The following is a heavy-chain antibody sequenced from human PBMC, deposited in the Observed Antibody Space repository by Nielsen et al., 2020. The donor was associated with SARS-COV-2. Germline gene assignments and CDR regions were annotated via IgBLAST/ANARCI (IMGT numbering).Heavy chain of an antibody. CDR2: IYYTGST. Sequence: SETLSLTCAVYGGSLSGSYWSWIRQPPGKGLEWIGYIYYTGSTNYNPSLKSRVTISVDKSKNQFSLNLSSVTAADTAVYYCARVSNSGWIFDYWGQGIRITASS. CDR3: ARVSNSGWIFDY. D-gene: IGHD6-19*01. J-gene: IGHJ4*02. CDR1: GGSLSGSY. V-gene: IGHV4-59*01.